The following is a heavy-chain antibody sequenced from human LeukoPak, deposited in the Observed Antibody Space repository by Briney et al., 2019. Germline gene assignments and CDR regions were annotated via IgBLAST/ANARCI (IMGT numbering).Heavy chain of an antibody. J-gene: IGHJ6*03. D-gene: IGHD2-21*01. CDR2: IGTAGDT. V-gene: IGHV3-13*01. CDR1: GFTFSDYD. CDR3: ARDRGDHPYYYYYMDV. Sequence: GSLRLSCAASGFTFSDYDMHWVRQATGKGLEWVSAIGTAGDTYYTGSVKGRFTISRENAKNSLYLQMNSLRAGDTAVYYCARDRGDHPYYYYYMDVWGKGTTVTVSS.